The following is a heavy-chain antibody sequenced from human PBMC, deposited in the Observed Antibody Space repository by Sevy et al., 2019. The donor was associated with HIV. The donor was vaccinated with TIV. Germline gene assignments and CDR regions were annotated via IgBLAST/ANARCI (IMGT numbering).Heavy chain of an antibody. J-gene: IGHJ5*02. Sequence: ASVKVSCKASGYTFTSYYMHWVRQAPGQGLEWMGIINPSGGSTSYAQKFQGRVTMTRDTSTSTVYMELSSLRSEDTAVYYCAREGGVVPAAIGNWFDPWGQGTLVTVSS. CDR3: AREGGVVPAAIGNWFDP. CDR1: GYTFTSYY. V-gene: IGHV1-46*01. CDR2: INPSGGST. D-gene: IGHD2-2*01.